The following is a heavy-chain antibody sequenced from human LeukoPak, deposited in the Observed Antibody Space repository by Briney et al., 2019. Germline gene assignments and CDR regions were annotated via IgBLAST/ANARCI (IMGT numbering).Heavy chain of an antibody. Sequence: SETLSLTCTVSDGSISSHYWSWIRQPPGKGLEWIGHFAYSGTTIYNASLKSRVTISVDTSKNQFSLTLTSVTAADTAVYYCARPHSSVWYCVYDIWGQGTMVTVSS. CDR3: ARPHSSVWYCVYDI. J-gene: IGHJ3*02. V-gene: IGHV4-59*08. D-gene: IGHD6-19*01. CDR2: FAYSGTT. CDR1: DGSISSHY.